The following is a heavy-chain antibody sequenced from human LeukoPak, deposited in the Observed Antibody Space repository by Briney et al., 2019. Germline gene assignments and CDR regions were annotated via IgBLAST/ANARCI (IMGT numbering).Heavy chain of an antibody. Sequence: GGSLRLSCSASGFTLSSYAMHWVRQAPGEGLEYVSAITNGGRTYYADSVRDRFTISRDNSKNTLYLQMNSLRPEGTAEYYCMNSHPQYTIFGLSLDYWGQGTLVTVSS. V-gene: IGHV3-64D*09. D-gene: IGHD3-3*01. J-gene: IGHJ4*02. CDR3: MNSHPQYTIFGLSLDY. CDR2: ITNGGRT. CDR1: GFTLSSYA.